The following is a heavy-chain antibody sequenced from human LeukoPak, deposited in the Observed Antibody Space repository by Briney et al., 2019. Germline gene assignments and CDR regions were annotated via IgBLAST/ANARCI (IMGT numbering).Heavy chain of an antibody. J-gene: IGHJ5*02. CDR1: GYTFTGYY. V-gene: IGHV1-2*02. D-gene: IGHD2-15*01. CDR3: ARDRWRYCSGGSCDSFPHPFHNWFDP. Sequence: ASVKVSCKASGYTFTGYYMHWVRQAPGQGLEWMGWINPNSGGTNYAQKFQGRVTMTRDTSISTAYMELSRLRSDDTAVYYCARDRWRYCSGGSCDSFPHPFHNWFDPWGQGTLVTVSS. CDR2: INPNSGGT.